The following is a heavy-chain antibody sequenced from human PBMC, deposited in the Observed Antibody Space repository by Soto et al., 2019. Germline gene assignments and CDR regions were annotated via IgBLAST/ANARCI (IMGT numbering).Heavy chain of an antibody. CDR1: GYSFTSYW. CDR3: ARSKWRDNWFDP. J-gene: IGHJ5*02. CDR2: IDPSDSYT. V-gene: IGHV5-10-1*01. D-gene: IGHD5-12*01. Sequence: ESLKISCKGSGYSFTSYWISWVRQMPGKGLEWMGRIDPSDSYTNYSPSFQGHVTISADKSISTAYLQWSSLKASDTAMYYCARSKWRDNWFDPWGQGTLVTVSS.